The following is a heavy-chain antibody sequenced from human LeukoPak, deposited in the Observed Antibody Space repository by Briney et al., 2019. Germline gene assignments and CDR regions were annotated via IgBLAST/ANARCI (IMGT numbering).Heavy chain of an antibody. Sequence: GGSLRLSCAASGLTFSSYWMSWVRQAPGKGLEWVANTDQVESEKYYVDSVKGRFAISRDNAKNSLYLQMNSLRVEDTAVYYCVRDGVRGSYDHTHFDYWGPGTVVTVSS. CDR3: VRDGVRGSYDHTHFDY. V-gene: IGHV3-7*01. D-gene: IGHD3-22*01. J-gene: IGHJ4*02. CDR1: GLTFSSYW. CDR2: TDQVESEK.